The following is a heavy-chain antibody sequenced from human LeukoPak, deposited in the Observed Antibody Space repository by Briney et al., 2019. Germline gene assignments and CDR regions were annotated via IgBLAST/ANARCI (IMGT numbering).Heavy chain of an antibody. V-gene: IGHV1-2*02. CDR2: INPNSGGT. Sequence: ASVKVSCRASGYTFTGYYMHWVRQAPGQGLEWMGWINPNSGGTNYAQKFQGRVTMTRDTSISTAYMELSRLRSDDTAVYYCARGIYSTDLYFYMDVWGKGTTVTVYS. CDR3: ARGIYSTDLYFYMDV. D-gene: IGHD2/OR15-2a*01. J-gene: IGHJ6*03. CDR1: GYTFTGYY.